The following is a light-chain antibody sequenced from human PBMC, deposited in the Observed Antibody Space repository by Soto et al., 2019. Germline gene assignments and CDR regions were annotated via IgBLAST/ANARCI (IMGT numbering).Light chain of an antibody. V-gene: IGKV1-17*01. CDR3: LHHNSYPPV. Sequence: DIQMTQSPSSLSASVGDTVTITCRASQHITNDCAWYQQKAGRAPKCLILLASRLQTGVPSRFSGSGSGTEFTLTIRSLQPEDFATYYCLHHNSYPPVFGQGTKVEIK. CDR1: QHITND. CDR2: LAS. J-gene: IGKJ2*01.